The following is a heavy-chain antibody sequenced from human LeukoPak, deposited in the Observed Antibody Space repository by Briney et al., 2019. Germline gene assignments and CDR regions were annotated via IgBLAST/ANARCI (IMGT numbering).Heavy chain of an antibody. CDR1: GYTFIGYY. J-gene: IGHJ1*01. CDR2: INPNSGGT. Sequence: ASVKVSCKASGYTFIGYYMHWVRQAPGQGLEWMGWINPNSGGTNYAQKFQGRVTMTRDTSISTAYMELSRLRSDDTAVYYCARSYSSSREYFQHWGQGTLVTVSS. D-gene: IGHD6-13*01. CDR3: ARSYSSSREYFQH. V-gene: IGHV1-2*02.